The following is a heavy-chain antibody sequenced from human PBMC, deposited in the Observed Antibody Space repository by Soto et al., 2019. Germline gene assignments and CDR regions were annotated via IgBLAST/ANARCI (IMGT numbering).Heavy chain of an antibody. Sequence: GGSLRLSCAASGFTFSSYGMHWVRQAPGKGLEWVAVIWYDGSNKYYADSVKGRFTISRDNSKNTLYLQMNSLRAEDTAVYYCARALPIVGATSGPDYWGQGTLVTVS. CDR3: ARALPIVGATSGPDY. V-gene: IGHV3-33*01. J-gene: IGHJ4*02. CDR1: GFTFSSYG. CDR2: IWYDGSNK. D-gene: IGHD1-26*01.